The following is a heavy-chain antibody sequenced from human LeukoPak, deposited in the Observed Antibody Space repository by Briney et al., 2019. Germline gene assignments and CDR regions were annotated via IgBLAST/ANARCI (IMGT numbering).Heavy chain of an antibody. CDR3: LRGAYGDVIDY. V-gene: IGHV1-18*01. J-gene: IGHJ4*02. CDR2: LSSSDGKT. Sequence: ASVKVSCKPSGYSFTKYGFTWVRQAPGQGLEWMGGLSSSDGKTSYAQNLQGRVSITSDTSIATNYMELRSLRSDDTAVYYCLRGAYGDVIDYWGQGTLVTLSS. D-gene: IGHD4-17*01. CDR1: GYSFTKYG.